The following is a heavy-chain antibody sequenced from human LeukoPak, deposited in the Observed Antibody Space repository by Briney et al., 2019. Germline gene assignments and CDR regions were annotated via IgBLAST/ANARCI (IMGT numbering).Heavy chain of an antibody. V-gene: IGHV3-48*02. Sequence: GGSLRLSCAASGFTFSSYSMNWVRQAPGKGLEWVSYISSSSSTIYYADSVKGRFTISRDNAKNSLYLQMNSLRDEDTAVYYCARDLEGYSYGSVSGYWGQGTLVTVSS. J-gene: IGHJ4*02. CDR2: ISSSSSTI. CDR1: GFTFSSYS. CDR3: ARDLEGYSYGSVSGY. D-gene: IGHD5-18*01.